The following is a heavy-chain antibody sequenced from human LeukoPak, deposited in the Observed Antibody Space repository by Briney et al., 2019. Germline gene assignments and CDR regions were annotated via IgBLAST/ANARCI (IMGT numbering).Heavy chain of an antibody. V-gene: IGHV3-11*04. J-gene: IGHJ4*02. Sequence: PGGALTLSCAASGFTVSNNYMTWVRQAPGKGLEWVSYISSHGNSKYHADSVKGRFTISRDNAKNSLYLQMNSLRAEDTAVYYCAREGRDGYSNWGQGTLVTVSS. CDR2: ISSHGNSK. D-gene: IGHD5-24*01. CDR1: GFTVSNNY. CDR3: AREGRDGYSN.